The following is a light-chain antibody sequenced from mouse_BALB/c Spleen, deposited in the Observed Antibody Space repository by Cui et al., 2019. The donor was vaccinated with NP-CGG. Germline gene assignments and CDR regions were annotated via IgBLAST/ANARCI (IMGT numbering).Light chain of an antibody. Sequence: HAVVSHLSSPTTSPGETVTLTCRSSTGAVTTNNYANWVQEKPDHLFTGLIGGTNNRAPGVPARFSGSLIGDKAALTITGAQTEDEAIYFCALWYNNHWVFGGGTKLTVL. CDR3: ALWYNNHWV. J-gene: IGLJ1*01. V-gene: IGLV1*01. CDR2: GTN. CDR1: TGAVTTNNY.